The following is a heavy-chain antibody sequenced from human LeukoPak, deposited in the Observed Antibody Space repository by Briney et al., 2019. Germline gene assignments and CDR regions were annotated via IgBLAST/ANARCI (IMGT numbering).Heavy chain of an antibody. D-gene: IGHD3-22*01. CDR3: AKRGVVIRVILVGFHKEAYYFDS. CDR2: IFGSGGSP. CDR1: GFTFCSHA. J-gene: IGHJ4*02. Sequence: GGSLRLSCEASGFTFCSHAMYWVRQAPGKGLEWVAGIFGSGGSPHYADSVKGRFTISRDNPKNTLFLQMKSLRAEDTAVYFCAKRGVVIRVILVGFHKEAYYFDSWGQGALVTVSS. V-gene: IGHV3-23*01.